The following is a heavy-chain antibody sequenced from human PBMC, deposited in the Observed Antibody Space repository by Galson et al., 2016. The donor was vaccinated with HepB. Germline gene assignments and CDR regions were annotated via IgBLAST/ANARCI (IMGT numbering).Heavy chain of an antibody. Sequence: SLRLSCAASGFTFSNYAMTWVRQAPGKGLEWVSTISGNGETIFYADSVKGRFSISRDNAKNSLYLEMNSLRDEDTAVYYCARDDYFRLGYWGQGTLVTVSS. CDR2: ISGNGETI. V-gene: IGHV3-23*01. CDR3: ARDDYFRLGY. D-gene: IGHD3-16*01. J-gene: IGHJ4*02. CDR1: GFTFSNYA.